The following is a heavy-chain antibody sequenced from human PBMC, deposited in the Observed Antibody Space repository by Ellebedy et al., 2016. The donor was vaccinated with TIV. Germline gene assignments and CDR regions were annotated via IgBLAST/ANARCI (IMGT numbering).Heavy chain of an antibody. D-gene: IGHD6-19*01. J-gene: IGHJ4*02. V-gene: IGHV3-15*01. CDR2: VNNKTDGGTT. CDR1: GFTFSNAW. CDR3: TTNRYSSGWYVDY. Sequence: GESLKISCAASGFTFSNAWMSWVRQAPGKGLEWVGRVNNKTDGGTTDYAAPVKGRFTISRADSKNTLYLQMNSLKTEDTAVYYRTTNRYSSGWYVDYWGQGTLVTVSS.